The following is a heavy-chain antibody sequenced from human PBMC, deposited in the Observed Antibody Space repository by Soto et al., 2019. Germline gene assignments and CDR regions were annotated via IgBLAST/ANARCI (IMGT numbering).Heavy chain of an antibody. V-gene: IGHV4-59*08. D-gene: IGHD2-2*01. J-gene: IGHJ6*03. CDR2: IYYSGST. CDR1: GGSISSYY. CDR3: ARHRAFCSGKSCALGYYYYVDV. Sequence: QVQLQESGPGLVKPSETLSLTCTVSGGSISSYYWSWIRQPPGKGLEWIGYIYYSGSTTYNPSLKSRVTISADTSKNQLPLNLSSVTAADTALYYCARHRAFCSGKSCALGYYYYVDVWGIGTTVTVSS.